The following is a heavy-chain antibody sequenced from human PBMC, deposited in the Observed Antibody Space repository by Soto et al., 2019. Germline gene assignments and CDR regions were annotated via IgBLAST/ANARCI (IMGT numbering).Heavy chain of an antibody. D-gene: IGHD2-21*02. CDR2: IIPIFGTA. J-gene: IGHJ6*02. CDR3: ASPVATVYYYYGMDV. Sequence: QVQLVQSGAEVKKPGSSVKVSCKASGGTFSSYAITWVRQAPGQGLEWMGGIIPIFGTADYAQKFQGRVTXTXXXSXXTAYMELSSLTSEDTAVYYCASPVATVYYYYGMDVWGQGTTVTVSS. CDR1: GGTFSSYA. V-gene: IGHV1-69*05.